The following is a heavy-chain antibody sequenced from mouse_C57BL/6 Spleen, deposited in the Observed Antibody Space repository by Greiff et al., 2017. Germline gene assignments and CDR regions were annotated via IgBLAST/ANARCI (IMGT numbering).Heavy chain of an antibody. CDR1: GFTFSSYT. J-gene: IGHJ2*01. V-gene: IGHV5-9*01. CDR3: ARHSPVPLFDY. Sequence: EVHLVESGGGLVKPGGSLKLSCAASGFTFSSYTMSWVRQTPEKRLEWVATISGGGGNTYYPDSVKGRFTISRDNAKNTLYLQMSSLRSEDTALYYCARHSPVPLFDYWGQGTTLTVSS. CDR2: ISGGGGNT.